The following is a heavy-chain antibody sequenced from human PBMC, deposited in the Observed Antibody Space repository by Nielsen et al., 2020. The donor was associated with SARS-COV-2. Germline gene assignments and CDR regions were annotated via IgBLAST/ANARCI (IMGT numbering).Heavy chain of an antibody. Sequence: VRQPPGKGLEWVAVISYDGSNKYYADSVKGRFTISRDNSKNTLYLQMNSLRAEDTAVYYCARRLRYFDWSIYYYYGMDVWGQGTTVTVSS. J-gene: IGHJ6*02. D-gene: IGHD3-9*01. CDR3: ARRLRYFDWSIYYYYGMDV. CDR2: ISYDGSNK. V-gene: IGHV3-30*03.